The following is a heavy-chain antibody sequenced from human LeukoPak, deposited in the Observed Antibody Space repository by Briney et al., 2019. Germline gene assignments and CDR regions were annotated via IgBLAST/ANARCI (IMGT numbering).Heavy chain of an antibody. Sequence: GGSLRLSCAASGFTFDDYAMHWVRQAPGKGLEWVSGISWNSGSIGYADSVKGRFTISRDNAKNSLYLQMNSLRAEDTAVYYCARAMVRGPYYFDYWGQGTLVTVSS. D-gene: IGHD3-10*01. CDR1: GFTFDDYA. V-gene: IGHV3-9*01. CDR3: ARAMVRGPYYFDY. CDR2: ISWNSGSI. J-gene: IGHJ4*02.